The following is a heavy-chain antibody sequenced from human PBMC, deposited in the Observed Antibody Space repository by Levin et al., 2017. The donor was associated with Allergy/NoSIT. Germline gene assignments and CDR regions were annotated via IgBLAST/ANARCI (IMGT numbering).Heavy chain of an antibody. CDR2: IKQDGSEK. CDR1: GFTFSSYW. Sequence: GGSLRLSCAASGFTFSSYWMSWVRQAPGKGLEWVANIKQDGSEKYYVDSVKGRFTISRDNAKNSLYLQMNSLRAEDTAVYYCARFRFWSGYYHYYYGMDGWGQGTTVTVSS. J-gene: IGHJ6*02. CDR3: ARFRFWSGYYHYYYGMDG. D-gene: IGHD3-3*01. V-gene: IGHV3-7*01.